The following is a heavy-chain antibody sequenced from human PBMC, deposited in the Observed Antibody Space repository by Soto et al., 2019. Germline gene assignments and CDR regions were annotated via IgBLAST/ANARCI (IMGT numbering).Heavy chain of an antibody. V-gene: IGHV3-49*03. CDR2: IRSKAYGGTT. CDR1: GFTFGDYA. J-gene: IGHJ3*02. Sequence: GGSLRLSCTASGFTFGDYAMSWFRQAPGKGLEWVGFIRSKAYGGTTEYAASVKGRFTISRGDSKSIAYLQMNSLKTEDTAVYYCTRIWLGSGYDNDDGFDIWGQGTMVTVSS. CDR3: TRIWLGSGYDNDDGFDI. D-gene: IGHD5-12*01.